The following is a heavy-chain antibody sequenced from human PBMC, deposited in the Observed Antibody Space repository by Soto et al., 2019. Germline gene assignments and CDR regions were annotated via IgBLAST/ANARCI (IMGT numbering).Heavy chain of an antibody. CDR1: GYTFTSYG. J-gene: IGHJ6*02. D-gene: IGHD6-19*01. V-gene: IGHV1-18*01. CDR3: ARGGRKSSGWPDYYYYGMDD. CDR2: ISAYNGNT. Sequence: QVQLVQSGAEVKKPGASVKVSCKASGYTFTSYGISWVRQAPGQGLEWMGWISAYNGNTNYAQRLQGRVTMTTATSTSPAYMEPRSLGSDDTAVYYCARGGRKSSGWPDYYYYGMDDWGQGTTVTVSS.